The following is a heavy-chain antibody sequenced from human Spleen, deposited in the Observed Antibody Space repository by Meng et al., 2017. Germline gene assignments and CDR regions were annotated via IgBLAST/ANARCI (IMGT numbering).Heavy chain of an antibody. V-gene: IGHV3-7*01. CDR1: GFTFSSYA. CDR2: IKQDGSEK. J-gene: IGHJ4*02. CDR3: ARDIVVVVARSYYFDY. D-gene: IGHD2-15*01. Sequence: GESLKISCAASGFTFSSYAMSWVRQAPGKGLEWVANIKQDGSEKYYVDSVKGRFTISRDNAKNSLYLQMNSLRAEDTAVYYCARDIVVVVARSYYFDYWGQGTLVTVSS.